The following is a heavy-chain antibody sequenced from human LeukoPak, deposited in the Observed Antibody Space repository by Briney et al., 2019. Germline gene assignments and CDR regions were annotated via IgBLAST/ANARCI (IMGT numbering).Heavy chain of an antibody. J-gene: IGHJ4*02. V-gene: IGHV4-34*01. CDR1: GGSFSGYY. CDR2: INHSGST. CDR3: ARVWGSYPDY. D-gene: IGHD1-26*01. Sequence: SETLSLTCAVYGGSFSGYYWSWIRQPPGKGLEWIGEINHSGSTNYNPSLKSRVTISVDTSKNQFSLKLSSVTAADTAVYYCARVWGSYPDYWGQGTLVTVSS.